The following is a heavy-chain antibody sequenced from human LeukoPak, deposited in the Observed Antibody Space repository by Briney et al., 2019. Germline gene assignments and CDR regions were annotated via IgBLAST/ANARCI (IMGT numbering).Heavy chain of an antibody. CDR2: IIPIFGIA. D-gene: IGHD2-15*01. CDR1: GVTFSSYA. Sequence: SVKLSCTASGVTFSSYAISWVRQVPGQGIEWMGRIIPIFGIANYAQKFQGRVTITADKSTSTAYMELSSLRSEDTAVYYCARDSDCSGGSCFPYFDYWGQGTLVTVSS. J-gene: IGHJ4*02. V-gene: IGHV1-69*04. CDR3: ARDSDCSGGSCFPYFDY.